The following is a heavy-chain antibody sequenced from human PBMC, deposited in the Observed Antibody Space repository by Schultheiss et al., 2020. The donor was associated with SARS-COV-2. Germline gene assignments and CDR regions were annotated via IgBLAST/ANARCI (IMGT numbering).Heavy chain of an antibody. V-gene: IGHV3-23*03. J-gene: IGHJ4*02. D-gene: IGHD3-10*01. Sequence: GGSLRLSCAASGFTFSSYAMSWVRQAPGKGLEWVSLINWDGGSTYYGDSVKGRFTISRDNAKNSLYLQMNSLRAEDTAVYYCARDDYYGSRSSFYFDYWGQGTLVTVSS. CDR2: INWDGGST. CDR1: GFTFSSYA. CDR3: ARDDYYGSRSSFYFDY.